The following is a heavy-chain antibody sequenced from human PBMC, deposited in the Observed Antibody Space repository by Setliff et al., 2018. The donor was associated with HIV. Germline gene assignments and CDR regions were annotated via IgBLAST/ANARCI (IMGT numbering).Heavy chain of an antibody. Sequence: PSETLSLTCTVSGGSISSYYWSWIRQPPRKGLEWIGYIYYTGTTNYNPSLKSRLTISEDASKSQFSLTLRSVTAADTAVYYCARRLAIGHWYFDIWGRGTLVT. CDR2: IYYTGTT. V-gene: IGHV4-59*08. CDR1: GGSISSYY. CDR3: ARRLAIGHWYFDI. J-gene: IGHJ2*01.